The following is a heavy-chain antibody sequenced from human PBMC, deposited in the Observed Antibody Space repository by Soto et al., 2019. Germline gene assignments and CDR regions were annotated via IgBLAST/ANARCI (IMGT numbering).Heavy chain of an antibody. D-gene: IGHD2-2*01. V-gene: IGHV1-2*02. CDR1: GHTFSYYG. CDR3: ARERYQVISDGMDV. Sequence: GASVNVSCKASGHTFSYYGISWVRQAPGQGLEWMGWINPETGGTSYAQKFQGRVTLSRDTSINTAYLELSRLRFDDAAVYFCARERYQVISDGMDVWGQGTTVTVSS. CDR2: INPETGGT. J-gene: IGHJ6*02.